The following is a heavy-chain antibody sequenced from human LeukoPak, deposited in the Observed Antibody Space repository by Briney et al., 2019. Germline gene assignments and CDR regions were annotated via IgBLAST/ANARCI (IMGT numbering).Heavy chain of an antibody. J-gene: IGHJ4*02. D-gene: IGHD5-12*01. CDR3: ARGGAHSGYEFDC. CDR1: GGSITSYY. V-gene: IGHV4-59*01. Sequence: PSETLSLTCTVSGGSITSYYWTWIRQPPGKGLERIGHIYSSGSTNYNPSLASRLTMSVDTSTNQFSLKLSSVTAADTAAYYCARGGAHSGYEFDCWGQGTLVTVSS. CDR2: IYSSGST.